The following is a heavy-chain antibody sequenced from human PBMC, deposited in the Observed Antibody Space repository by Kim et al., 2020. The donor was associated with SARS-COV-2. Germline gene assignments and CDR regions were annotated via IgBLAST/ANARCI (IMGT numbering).Heavy chain of an antibody. CDR2: INPTGAFT. J-gene: IGHJ4*02. CDR1: GFTFTNYF. V-gene: IGHV1-46*01. CDR3: AREAALAAVTGKNFVY. Sequence: ASVKVSCKASGFTFTNYFMHWVRQAPGQGLEWMGTINPTGAFTLFTQKYQGRVIITKDTSTTTVYMEVSSLRSEDTAVYYCAREAALAAVTGKNFVYWGQSTLVTVSS. D-gene: IGHD6-13*01.